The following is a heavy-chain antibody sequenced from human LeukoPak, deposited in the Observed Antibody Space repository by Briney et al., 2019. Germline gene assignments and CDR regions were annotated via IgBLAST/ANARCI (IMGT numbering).Heavy chain of an antibody. CDR2: IYYSGST. V-gene: IGHV4-39*01. CDR3: ASVGIFGVVTHDAFDI. CDR1: GGSISSSSYY. J-gene: IGHJ3*02. Sequence: KPSETLSLTCTVSGGSISSSSYYWGWIRQPPGKGLEWIGSIYYSGSTYYNPSLKSRVTISVDTSKNQFSLKLSSVTAADTAVYYCASVGIFGVVTHDAFDIWGQGTMVTVPS. D-gene: IGHD3-3*02.